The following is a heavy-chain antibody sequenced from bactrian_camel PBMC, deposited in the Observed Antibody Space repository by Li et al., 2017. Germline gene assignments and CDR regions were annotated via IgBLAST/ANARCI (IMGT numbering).Heavy chain of an antibody. V-gene: IGHV3S40*01. J-gene: IGHJ4*01. Sequence: VQLVESGGGLVQPGGSLRLSCAAAGFAFSTYGMNWVRQAPGKGLEWVAGINSGSDSTYYADSVKGRFTISKDTAKNTLYLQMNSLKPEDTAVYYCTAAGTTITHILDNNYWGQGTQVTVS. CDR2: INSGSDST. CDR3: TAAGTTITHILDNNY. CDR1: GFAFSTYG. D-gene: IGHD4*01.